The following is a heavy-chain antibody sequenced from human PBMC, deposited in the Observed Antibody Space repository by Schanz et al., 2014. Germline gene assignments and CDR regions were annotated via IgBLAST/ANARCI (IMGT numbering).Heavy chain of an antibody. CDR1: GYPFSNYG. CDR2: MAYNGNT. J-gene: IGHJ4*02. V-gene: IGHV1-18*01. CDR3: ARDVPINDY. Sequence: QVQMVQSGAEVKKPGASVKVSCKASGYPFSNYGISWLRQAPGQGFEWMAWMAYNGNTKYAQSPQGRITVTRDTSTGTSYMERRSVTSDDTAGYYCARDVPINDYWGQGTPVTVSS.